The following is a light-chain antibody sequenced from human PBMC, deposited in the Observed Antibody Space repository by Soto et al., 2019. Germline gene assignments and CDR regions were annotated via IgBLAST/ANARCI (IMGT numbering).Light chain of an antibody. CDR2: LNSDGSH. Sequence: QAVLTQPPSASAALGASVKLTCTLSSGHNSYAIAWHQQQPEKGPRYLMKLNSDGSHSQGDGIPDRFSGSTSGAERYLTISLLQSEDEADYYCQTWSTDIRVFGGGTKLT. CDR1: SGHNSYA. J-gene: IGLJ3*02. V-gene: IGLV4-69*01. CDR3: QTWSTDIRV.